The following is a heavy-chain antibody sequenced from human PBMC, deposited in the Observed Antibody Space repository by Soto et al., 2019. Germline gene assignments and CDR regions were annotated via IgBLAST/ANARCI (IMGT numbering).Heavy chain of an antibody. J-gene: IGHJ5*02. V-gene: IGHV4-39*01. D-gene: IGHD3-16*02. CDR1: GGSISSRSYY. CDR3: ARHSVLYDYIWGSYRPNWLDP. CDR2: IYYSGST. Sequence: ETLSLTCTVSGGSISSRSYYWGWIRQPPGKGLEWIGSIYYSGSTYYNPSLKSRVTISVDTSKNQFSLKLSSVTAADTAVYCCARHSVLYDYIWGSYRPNWLDPWGQGTRVTVTS.